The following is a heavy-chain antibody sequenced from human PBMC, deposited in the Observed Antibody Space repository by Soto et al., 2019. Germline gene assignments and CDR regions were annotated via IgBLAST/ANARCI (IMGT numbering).Heavy chain of an antibody. V-gene: IGHV3-48*01. D-gene: IGHD3-22*01. J-gene: IGHJ3*02. CDR1: GFTFSSYS. Sequence: GGSLRLSCAASGFTFSSYSMNWVRQAPGKGLEWVSYISSSSSTIYYADSVKGRFTISRDNAKNSLYLQMNSLRAEDTAVYYCARDLVGGGYPAFDIWGQGTMVTVSS. CDR3: ARDLVGGGYPAFDI. CDR2: ISSSSSTI.